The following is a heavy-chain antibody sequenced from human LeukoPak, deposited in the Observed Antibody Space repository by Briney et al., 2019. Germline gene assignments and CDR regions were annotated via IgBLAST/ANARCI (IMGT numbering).Heavy chain of an antibody. Sequence: NPSETLSLTCTVSGGSISSSSYYCGWIRQPPRKGLGWIGTISYSGSTYYTPSLKSRVTISVDTSKNQFSLKLSSVTAADTAVFYCAGGIAHNWFDPWGQGTLVTVSS. J-gene: IGHJ5*02. CDR1: GGSISSSSYY. CDR2: ISYSGST. V-gene: IGHV4-39*01. CDR3: AGGIAHNWFDP. D-gene: IGHD2-21*01.